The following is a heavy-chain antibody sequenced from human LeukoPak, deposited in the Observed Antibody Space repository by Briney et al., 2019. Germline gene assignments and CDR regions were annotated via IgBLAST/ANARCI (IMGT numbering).Heavy chain of an antibody. CDR1: GFTVSSKY. CDR3: ARFYDSSGYLDY. J-gene: IGHJ4*02. Sequence: GGSLRLSCAASGFTVSSKYMSWVRQAPGKGLEWVSVIYSGGNTYYADSVKGRFTISRDNSKNMLFLQMNSLRAEDTAVYYCARFYDSSGYLDYWGQGALVTVSS. CDR2: IYSGGNT. V-gene: IGHV3-66*01. D-gene: IGHD3-22*01.